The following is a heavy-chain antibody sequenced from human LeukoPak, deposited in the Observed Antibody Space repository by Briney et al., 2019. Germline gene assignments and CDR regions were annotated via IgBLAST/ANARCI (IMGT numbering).Heavy chain of an antibody. CDR3: ARDEDRYFDY. J-gene: IGHJ4*02. CDR2: IWYDGSNK. V-gene: IGHV3-33*01. Sequence: GGSLRLSCAASGFTFSSYGIHWVRQAPGKGLEWVAVIWYDGSNKYYADSVKGPFTISRDNSKNTLYLQMNSLRAEDTAVYYCARDEDRYFDYWGQGTLVTVSS. CDR1: GFTFSSYG.